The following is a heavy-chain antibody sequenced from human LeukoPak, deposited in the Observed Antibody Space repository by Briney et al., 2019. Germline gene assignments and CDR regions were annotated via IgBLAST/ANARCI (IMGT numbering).Heavy chain of an antibody. V-gene: IGHV3-33*08. Sequence: PGGSLRLSCAASGFTFSSYGMHWVRQAPGKGLEWVAVIWYGGSNKYYADSVKGRFTISRDNSKNTLYLQMNGLRAEDTAVYYCARDRISRLEIVGATGNNWFDPWGQGTLVTVSS. CDR1: GFTFSSYG. J-gene: IGHJ5*02. D-gene: IGHD1-26*01. CDR2: IWYGGSNK. CDR3: ARDRISRLEIVGATGNNWFDP.